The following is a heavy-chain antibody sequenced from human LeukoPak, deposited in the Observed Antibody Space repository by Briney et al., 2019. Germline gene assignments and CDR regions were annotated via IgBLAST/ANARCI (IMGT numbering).Heavy chain of an antibody. CDR1: GGSFSGYY. V-gene: IGHV4-34*01. J-gene: IGHJ4*02. D-gene: IGHD6-13*01. CDR2: INHSGST. Sequence: SETLSLTCAVYGGSFSGYYWSWIRQPPGKGLEWIGEINHSGSTNYNPSLKSRVTISVDTSKNQFSLKLSSVTAADTAVYYCAGGGYSSSWYGYWGQGTLVTVSS. CDR3: AGGGYSSSWYGY.